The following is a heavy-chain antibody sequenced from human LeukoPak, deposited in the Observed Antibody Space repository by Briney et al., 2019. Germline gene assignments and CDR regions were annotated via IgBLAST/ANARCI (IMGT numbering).Heavy chain of an antibody. CDR2: IYDTGST. CDR3: ARMSYEYVWGGFDY. D-gene: IGHD3-16*01. Sequence: SETLSLTCTVSGGSISSYYWSWIRQPPGKGLEWIGYIYDTGSTNYNPSLKSRVTVSVDTSKNHFSLKLSSVTAADTAVYYCARMSYEYVWGGFDYWGQGTLVTVSP. V-gene: IGHV4-59*01. J-gene: IGHJ4*02. CDR1: GGSISSYY.